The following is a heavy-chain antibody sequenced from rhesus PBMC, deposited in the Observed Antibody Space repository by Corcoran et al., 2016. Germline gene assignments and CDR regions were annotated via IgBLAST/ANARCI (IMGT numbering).Heavy chain of an antibody. J-gene: IGHJ3*01. V-gene: IGHV4-106*01. CDR1: RGSISDSYY. D-gene: IGHD3-22*01. CDR3: ARVGWSDYFRRVDAFDF. CDR2: INGSDGSN. Sequence: QVQLQESGPGLVKPSETLSLTCAVSRGSISDSYYWSWIRQPPGKGLEWIGYINGSDGSNSYNPSLKMRVTISTDTSKNQVSLKLSAVTAADTAVYYCARVGWSDYFRRVDAFDFWGQGLRVTVSS.